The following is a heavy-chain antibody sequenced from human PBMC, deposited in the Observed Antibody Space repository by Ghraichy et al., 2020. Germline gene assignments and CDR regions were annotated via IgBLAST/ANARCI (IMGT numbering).Heavy chain of an antibody. CDR2: VSGSGGST. CDR3: AKDPLLAVARDY. CDR1: GFTFSNYA. D-gene: IGHD6-19*01. Sequence: GGSPRLSCAASGFTFSNYAMSWVRQAPGKGLEWVSSVSGSGGSTFYADSVKGRFTISRDNSKNTLYLQMNSLRADDTAVYYCAKDPLLAVARDYWGQGTLVTVSS. V-gene: IGHV3-23*01. J-gene: IGHJ4*02.